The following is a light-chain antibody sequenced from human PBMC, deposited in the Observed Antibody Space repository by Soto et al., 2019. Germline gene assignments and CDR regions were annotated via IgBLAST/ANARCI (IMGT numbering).Light chain of an antibody. J-gene: IGLJ1*01. CDR2: DVT. V-gene: IGLV2-11*01. CDR1: SSDVGRYDY. Sequence: QSALTQPRSVSGSPGQSVTISCTGTSSDVGRYDYVSWYQQHPGKAPKLIVYDVTERPSGVPDRFSGSKSGNTASLTISGLQAEDEADYYCSSYTSSSTPWVFGTGTKVTVL. CDR3: SSYTSSSTPWV.